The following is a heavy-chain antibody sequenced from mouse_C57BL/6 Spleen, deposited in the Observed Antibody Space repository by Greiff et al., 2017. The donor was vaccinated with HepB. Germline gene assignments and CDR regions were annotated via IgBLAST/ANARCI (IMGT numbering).Heavy chain of an antibody. CDR1: GYTFTSYW. J-gene: IGHJ3*01. Sequence: QVQLQQSGAELVKPGASVKLSCKASGYTFTSYWMQWVKQRPGQGLEWIGEIDPSDSYTNYNQKFKGKATLTVDTSSSTAYMQLSSLTSEDSAVYYCARWGIPYWGQGTLVTVSA. CDR3: ARWGIPY. V-gene: IGHV1-50*01. CDR2: IDPSDSYT.